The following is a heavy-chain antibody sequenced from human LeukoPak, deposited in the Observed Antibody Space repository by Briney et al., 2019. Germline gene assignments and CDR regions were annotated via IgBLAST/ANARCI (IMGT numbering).Heavy chain of an antibody. CDR2: VSGSGSST. Sequence: PGGSLRLSCAVSGIIFSSYAMSWVRQAPGKGLEWVSSVSGSGSSTFYADSVKGRFTISRDNSKNTLYLQMSSLRAEDTAVYYCAKSLGTSGNYYFDLWGQGTLVTASS. V-gene: IGHV3-23*01. CDR3: AKSLGTSGNYYFDL. CDR1: GIIFSSYA. J-gene: IGHJ4*02. D-gene: IGHD3-10*01.